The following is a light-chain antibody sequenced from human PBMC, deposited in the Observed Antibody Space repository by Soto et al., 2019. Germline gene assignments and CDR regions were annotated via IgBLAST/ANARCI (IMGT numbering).Light chain of an antibody. CDR2: QDT. CDR1: KLGDKY. V-gene: IGLV3-1*01. Sequence: YELTQPPSVSVSPGQTASITCSGDKLGDKYACWYQQKPGQSPVLVIYQDTKRPSGIPERFSGSNSGNTATLTISGTQAMDEADYYCQAWDSISYVVFGGGTQLTVL. J-gene: IGLJ2*01. CDR3: QAWDSISYVV.